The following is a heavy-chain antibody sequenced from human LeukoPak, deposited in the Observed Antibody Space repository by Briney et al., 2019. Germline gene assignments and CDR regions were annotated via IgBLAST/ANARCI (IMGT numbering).Heavy chain of an antibody. Sequence: GGSLRLSCAGSGFSFSSYGMHWVRQAPGKGLEWMAFIRSDGSNKYYADSVKGRFTISRDNSKNRVYLQMDSLRFEDAAVYYCAQDLAYIRFDSWGQGTLVTVSS. J-gene: IGHJ4*02. CDR3: AQDLAYIRFDS. D-gene: IGHD1-1*01. CDR1: GFSFSSYG. V-gene: IGHV3-30*02. CDR2: IRSDGSNK.